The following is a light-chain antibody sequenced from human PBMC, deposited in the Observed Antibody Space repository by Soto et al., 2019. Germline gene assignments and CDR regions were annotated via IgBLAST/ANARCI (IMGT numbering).Light chain of an antibody. V-gene: IGLV2-14*01. CDR2: EVS. CDR1: SSDVGGYKR. CDR3: NSQRSSGTRV. Sequence: QSVLTQPASVSGSPGQSITISCTVTSSDVGGYKRVSWYQHHPGKASKLMIYEVSNRPSGVSNRFSGSKSGYTASLTISGLQAEDEADYYCNSQRSSGTRVFGAGTRSPS. J-gene: IGLJ1*01.